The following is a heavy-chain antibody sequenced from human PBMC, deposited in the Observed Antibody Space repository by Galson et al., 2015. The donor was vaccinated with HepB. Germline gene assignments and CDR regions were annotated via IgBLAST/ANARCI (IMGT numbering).Heavy chain of an antibody. V-gene: IGHV3-7*03. CDR3: ARVAGTYYYGSGEHYFDS. D-gene: IGHD3-10*01. Sequence: SLRLSCAASGFTFGNNWMSWVRQAPGKGLEWVASIKEDGRQKYYVDSVKGRFTISRDNAKNSLSLQMNTLRVEDTAVYYCARVAGTYYYGSGEHYFDSWGQETLVTVSS. J-gene: IGHJ4*02. CDR2: IKEDGRQK. CDR1: GFTFGNNW.